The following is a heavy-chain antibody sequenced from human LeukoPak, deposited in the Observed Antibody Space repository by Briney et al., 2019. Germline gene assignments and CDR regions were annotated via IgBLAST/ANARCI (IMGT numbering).Heavy chain of an antibody. CDR1: GFTFSSYA. CDR3: AKGSLTGSGGRTDSY. D-gene: IGHD2-15*01. Sequence: GGSLRLSCAASGFTFSSYAMSWVRQAPGKGLEWVSAISGSGGSTYYADSVKGRFTISRGNSKNTLYLQMNSLRAEDTAVYYCAKGSLTGSGGRTDSYWGQGTLVTVSS. CDR2: ISGSGGST. J-gene: IGHJ4*02. V-gene: IGHV3-23*01.